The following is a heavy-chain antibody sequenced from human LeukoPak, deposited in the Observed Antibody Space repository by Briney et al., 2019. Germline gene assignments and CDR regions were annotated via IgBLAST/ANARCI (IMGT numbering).Heavy chain of an antibody. CDR1: GGSISSSSYY. V-gene: IGHV4-39*01. D-gene: IGHD3-22*01. Sequence: SETLSLTCTVSGGSISSSSYYWGWIRQPPGKGLEWIASIYYSGTTYYNPSLKSRVSISADTSKNQLSLKLSSVTATDTAVYYCTSRGWIVGLVDYWGQGTLVTVSS. J-gene: IGHJ4*02. CDR2: IYYSGTT. CDR3: TSRGWIVGLVDY.